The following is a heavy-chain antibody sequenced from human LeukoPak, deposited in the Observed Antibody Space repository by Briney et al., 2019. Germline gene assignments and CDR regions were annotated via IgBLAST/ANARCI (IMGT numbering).Heavy chain of an antibody. J-gene: IGHJ3*02. Sequence: PGGSLRLSCAASGFTFSSDAMSWVRQAPGKGLEWVSAISGSGGSTYYADSVKGRFTISRDNSKNTLYLQMNSLRAEDTAVYYCAKDGYCSGGSCYSFAFDIWGQGTMVTVSS. V-gene: IGHV3-23*01. CDR2: ISGSGGST. D-gene: IGHD2-15*01. CDR3: AKDGYCSGGSCYSFAFDI. CDR1: GFTFSSDA.